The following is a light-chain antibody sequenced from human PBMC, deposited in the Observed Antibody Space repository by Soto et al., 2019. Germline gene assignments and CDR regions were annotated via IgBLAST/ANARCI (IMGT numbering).Light chain of an antibody. V-gene: IGKV1-9*01. CDR3: QQRKSYPIT. J-gene: IGKJ5*01. Sequence: DIQLTQSPSFLSASVGDRVTITCRASQDINTYLAWYQQKPGKAPKLLIFAASTLQNGVPSRFSGSGSGTEFTATITSLRPEDFATYYCQQRKSYPITFGQGTRLEIK. CDR1: QDINTY. CDR2: AAS.